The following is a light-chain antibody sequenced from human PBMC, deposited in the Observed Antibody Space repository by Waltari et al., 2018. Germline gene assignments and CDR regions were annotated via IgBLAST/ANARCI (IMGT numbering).Light chain of an antibody. CDR2: GAS. V-gene: IGKV1-39*01. J-gene: IGKJ1*01. CDR3: QQSYSIPRT. CDR1: QTLNSY. Sequence: DIQMIQSPSSLSASVGDRVTITCRARQTLNSYLNWYQQKPGEAPKLRIYGASNLQSGVPARFRATESATDFTLTISSLQPDDFATYYCQQSYSIPRTFGQGTRVDIK.